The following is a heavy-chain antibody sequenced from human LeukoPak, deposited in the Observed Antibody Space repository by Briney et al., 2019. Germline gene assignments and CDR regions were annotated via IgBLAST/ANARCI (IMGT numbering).Heavy chain of an antibody. Sequence: GGSLRLSCAASGFTFSGSAMHWVRQASGKGLEWVGRIRSKANSYATAYAASVKGRFTISRDDSKNTAYLQMNSLKTEDAAVYYCTRQHSSGWLYYYYYCMDVWGKGTTVTVSS. CDR1: GFTFSGSA. CDR2: IRSKANSYAT. CDR3: TRQHSSGWLYYYYYCMDV. D-gene: IGHD6-19*01. J-gene: IGHJ6*03. V-gene: IGHV3-73*01.